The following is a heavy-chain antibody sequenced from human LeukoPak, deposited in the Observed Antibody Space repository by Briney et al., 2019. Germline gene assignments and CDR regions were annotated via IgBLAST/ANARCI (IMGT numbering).Heavy chain of an antibody. V-gene: IGHV3-53*01. CDR2: IYSGGNT. Sequence: PGGSLRLSCAASGFTFSSYSMNWVRQAPGKGLEWVSVIYSGGNTYYADSVKGRFTISRDNSKNTLYLQMNSLRAEDTAVYYCARDTDFDHWGQGTLVTVSS. J-gene: IGHJ4*02. CDR3: ARDTDFDH. CDR1: GFTFSSYS.